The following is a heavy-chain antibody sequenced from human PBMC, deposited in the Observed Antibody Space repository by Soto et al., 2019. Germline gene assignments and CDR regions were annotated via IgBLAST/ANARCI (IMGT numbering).Heavy chain of an antibody. J-gene: IGHJ4*02. CDR2: IKQDESEK. Sequence: EVQLVESGGGLVQPGGSLRLSCTASGFTFSDSWMTWARQAPGKGLEWVANIKQDESEKHYVDSVKGRFTISRDNAKNSLYLQMNNLRAEDTAVYHCAKYSGSYGIENWGQGTLVTVSA. CDR3: AKYSGSYGIEN. D-gene: IGHD1-26*01. CDR1: GFTFSDSW. V-gene: IGHV3-7*01.